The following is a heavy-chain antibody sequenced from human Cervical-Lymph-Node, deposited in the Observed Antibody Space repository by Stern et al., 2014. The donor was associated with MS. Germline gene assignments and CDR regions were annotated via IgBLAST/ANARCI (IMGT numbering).Heavy chain of an antibody. Sequence: QLVQSGAEVKNPGASVTVSCKASGYTFTGHYIHWVRQAPGQGLEWMGWINPNSGDTKYAQRFQGRVTMTRDTPISTAYMELSRLKSDDTAMYYCARPTLEDATSYAYWGLGTLVTVSS. CDR1: GYTFTGHY. V-gene: IGHV1-2*02. CDR2: INPNSGDT. CDR3: ARPTLEDATSYAY. D-gene: IGHD3-3*01. J-gene: IGHJ4*02.